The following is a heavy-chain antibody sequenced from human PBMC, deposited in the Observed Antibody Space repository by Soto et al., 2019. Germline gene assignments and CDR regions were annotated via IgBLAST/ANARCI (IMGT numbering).Heavy chain of an antibody. Sequence: QVHLVQSGAEVKKPGASVKVSCKGSGYGFTTYGITWVRQAPGQGLEWMAWISAHNGNTIYAQKRPGRVTVTRDTSTSTAYVELRSLRSEDTAVYYWARGRYGDYWGQGALVTVSS. CDR2: ISAHNGNT. J-gene: IGHJ4*02. CDR3: ARGRYGDY. V-gene: IGHV1-18*01. D-gene: IGHD1-1*01. CDR1: GYGFTTYG.